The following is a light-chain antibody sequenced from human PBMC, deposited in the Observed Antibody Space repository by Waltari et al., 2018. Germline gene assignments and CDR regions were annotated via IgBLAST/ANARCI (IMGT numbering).Light chain of an antibody. CDR2: DAS. CDR3: QHRSNWALT. CDR1: QSVSTY. V-gene: IGKV3-11*01. Sequence: EFVLTQPPATLPLSPGERATLSCRASQSVSTYFAWYQQKPGQAPRLLIYDASNRATGIPARFSGSGSGTDFTLTISSLEPEDFAVYFCQHRSNWALTFGGGTKVEIK. J-gene: IGKJ4*01.